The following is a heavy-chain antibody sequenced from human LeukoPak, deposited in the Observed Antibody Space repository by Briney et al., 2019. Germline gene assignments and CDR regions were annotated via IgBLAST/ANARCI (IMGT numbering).Heavy chain of an antibody. CDR1: GGSISSGGYY. D-gene: IGHD2-2*01. J-gene: IGHJ6*02. V-gene: IGHV4-61*08. CDR3: ARVPAAPRLYMDV. Sequence: KASETLSLTCTVSGGSISSGGYYWSWIRQHPGKGLEWIGYIYYSGSTNYNPSLKSRVTISVDTSKNQFSLKLSSVTAADTAVYYCARVPAAPRLYMDVWGQGTTVIVSS. CDR2: IYYSGST.